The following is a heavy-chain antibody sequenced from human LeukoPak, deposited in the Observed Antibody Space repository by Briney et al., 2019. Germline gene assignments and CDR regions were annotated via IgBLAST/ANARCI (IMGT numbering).Heavy chain of an antibody. CDR1: GFSLRTSGMC. Sequence: SGPTLLNPTQTLTLNCPFSGFSLRTSGMCVSWNRQPPGKALEWLARIDWYDDKYYSTSLKTTLTISNDTSKDQVVLTMTNMDPLDTATYYCARIRRTTVVTAGAFDIWGQGTMVTVSS. CDR3: ARIRRTTVVTAGAFDI. CDR2: IDWYDDK. V-gene: IGHV2-70*11. D-gene: IGHD4-23*01. J-gene: IGHJ3*02.